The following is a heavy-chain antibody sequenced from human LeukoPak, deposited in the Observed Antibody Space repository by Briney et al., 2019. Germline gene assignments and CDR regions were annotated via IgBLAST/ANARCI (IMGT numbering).Heavy chain of an antibody. V-gene: IGHV3-13*04. CDR3: ATTDHDILIGYQGAYDY. D-gene: IGHD3-9*01. Sequence: GGSLRLSCAASGFTFSSYDMHWVRQATGKSLEWVTAIGTAGDTYYPGSVKGRFTISRENAKNSLYLQMNSLRAGDTAVYYCATTDHDILIGYQGAYDYWGQGTLVTVSS. CDR2: IGTAGDT. CDR1: GFTFSSYD. J-gene: IGHJ4*02.